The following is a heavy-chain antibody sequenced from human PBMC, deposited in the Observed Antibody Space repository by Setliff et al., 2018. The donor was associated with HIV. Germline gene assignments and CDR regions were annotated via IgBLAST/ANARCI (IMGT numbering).Heavy chain of an antibody. J-gene: IGHJ3*02. CDR3: ASRSVAGAFDI. D-gene: IGHD6-19*01. CDR2: IYYIGST. Sequence: LSLTCTVSGGSISSGAFYWSWIRQHPGKGLEWIGDIYYIGSTFYNPSLKSRITISVDTSKNHFSLRLRSVTAADTAVYYCASRSVAGAFDIWGQGTKVTVSS. V-gene: IGHV4-31*03. CDR1: GGSISSGAFY.